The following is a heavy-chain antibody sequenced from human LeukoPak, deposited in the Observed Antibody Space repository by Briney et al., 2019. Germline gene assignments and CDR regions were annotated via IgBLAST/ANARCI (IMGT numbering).Heavy chain of an antibody. D-gene: IGHD3-16*01. CDR2: ISSSSSYI. CDR1: GFTFSSYS. V-gene: IGHV3-21*01. J-gene: IGHJ3*02. CDR3: AREGFGGSWDAFDI. Sequence: PGGSLRLSCAASGFTFSSYSMNWVRQAPGKGLEWVSSISSSSSYIYYADSVKGRFTISRDNAKNSLYLQMNSLRAEDTAVYYCAREGFGGSWDAFDIWGQGTMVTVSS.